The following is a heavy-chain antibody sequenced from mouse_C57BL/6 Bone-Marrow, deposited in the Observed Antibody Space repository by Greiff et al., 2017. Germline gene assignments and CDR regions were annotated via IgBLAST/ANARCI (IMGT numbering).Heavy chain of an antibody. CDR3: ALCYYGSLYY. J-gene: IGHJ2*01. D-gene: IGHD1-1*01. CDR1: GFNINDYY. Sequence: EVQLQQSGAELVKPGVSVKFSCTASGFNINDYYMHWVKQSPEKGLEWIGRIGPEDGETKYAPKFQGRATITADTSSNTVYLQLSSLTSEGTAVYYCALCYYGSLYYWGQGTTLTVAS. CDR2: IGPEDGET. V-gene: IGHV14-2*01.